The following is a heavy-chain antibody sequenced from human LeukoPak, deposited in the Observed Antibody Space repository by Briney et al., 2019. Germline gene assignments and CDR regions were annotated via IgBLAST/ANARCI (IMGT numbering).Heavy chain of an antibody. CDR1: GGSFSGYY. D-gene: IGHD3-22*01. CDR2: INHSGST. Sequence: SETLSLTCAVYGGSFSGYYWSWIRQPPGKGLEWIGEINHSGSTNYNPSLKSRVTMSVDTSKNQFSLKLSSVTAADTAVYYCARGSGYNDFGYWGQGTLVTVSS. J-gene: IGHJ4*02. CDR3: ARGSGYNDFGY. V-gene: IGHV4-34*01.